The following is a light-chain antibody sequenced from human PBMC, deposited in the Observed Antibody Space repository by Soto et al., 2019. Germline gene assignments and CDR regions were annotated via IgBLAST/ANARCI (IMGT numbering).Light chain of an antibody. J-gene: IGLJ2*01. Sequence: QSVLTQPPSVSAAPGQKVSISCSGSSSNVGKNYVSWYQQVPGTAPKLLIYDNNKRPTGIPDRVSGSKSGTSATLDITGLQSGDEADYYCGTWDSSLSGVIFGEGTQLTVL. CDR1: SSNVGKNY. CDR3: GTWDSSLSGVI. CDR2: DNN. V-gene: IGLV1-51*01.